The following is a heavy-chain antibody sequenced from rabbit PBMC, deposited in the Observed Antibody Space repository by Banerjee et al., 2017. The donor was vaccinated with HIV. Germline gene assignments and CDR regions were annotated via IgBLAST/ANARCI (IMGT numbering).Heavy chain of an antibody. CDR3: ARSDYSGSSGRYAFTRLNL. V-gene: IGHV1S45*01. Sequence: EESGGGLVQPEGSLTLTCTASGFSFSSNYWICWVRQAPGKGLEWIGCIGTSSGSTWYASWVNGRFSISKTSSTTVDLKMTSLTVADTATYFCARSDYSGSSGRYAFTRLNLWGQGTLVTVS. CDR1: GFSFSSNYW. CDR2: IGTSSGST. D-gene: IGHD1-1*01. J-gene: IGHJ4*01.